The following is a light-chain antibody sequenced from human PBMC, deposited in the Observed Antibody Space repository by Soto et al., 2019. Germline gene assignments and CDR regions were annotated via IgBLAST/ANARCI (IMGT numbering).Light chain of an antibody. CDR2: DVS. V-gene: IGLV2-11*01. J-gene: IGLJ1*01. CDR3: CSYAGTYSYV. CDR1: SSDVGAYNY. Sequence: QSALTQPRSVSGSPGQSVTISCTGTSSDVGAYNYVSWYQQHPGKAPKFMIYDVSKRPSGVPDRFSGSKSGNTASLTISGLQAEDEADYYCCSYAGTYSYVFXTGTKLTVL.